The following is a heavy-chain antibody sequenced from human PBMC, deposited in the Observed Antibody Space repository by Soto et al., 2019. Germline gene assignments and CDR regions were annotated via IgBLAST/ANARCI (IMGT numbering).Heavy chain of an antibody. CDR3: ARIRARFSRSAFDI. V-gene: IGHV4-34*01. CDR1: AGSFTTYY. Sequence: QVQLQQWGAGLLKPSETLSLTCAVYAGSFTTYYWSWIRQPPGKGLEWIGEINSSGSTNYNPSLKSRLTISVDTSKNQFSLRLTSVTAADTAVYHCARIRARFSRSAFDIWGQGTMVTVSS. CDR2: INSSGST. J-gene: IGHJ3*02. D-gene: IGHD3-10*01.